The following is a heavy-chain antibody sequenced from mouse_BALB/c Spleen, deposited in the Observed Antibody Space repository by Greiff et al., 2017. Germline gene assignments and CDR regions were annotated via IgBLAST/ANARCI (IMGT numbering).Heavy chain of an antibody. CDR3: AGVLGSCYDY. D-gene: IGHD1-1*01. CDR2: ISSGGST. CDR1: GFTFSSYA. J-gene: IGHJ2*01. Sequence: EVKLVESGGGLVKPGGSLKLSCAASGFTFSSYAMSWVRQTPEKRLEWVASISSGGSTYYPDSVKGRFTISRDYVRNILYLQMGSLRSEGTAVYYWAGVLGSCYDYWGQGTTLTVSA. V-gene: IGHV5-6-5*01.